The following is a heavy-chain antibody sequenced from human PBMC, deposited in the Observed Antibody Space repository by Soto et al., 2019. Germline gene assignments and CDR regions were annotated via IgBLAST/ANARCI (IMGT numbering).Heavy chain of an antibody. CDR2: IYHSGST. CDR3: ARVLSGWGIDY. D-gene: IGHD6-19*01. Sequence: QLHLQESGSGLVKPSQTLSLTCAVSGGSISRGGYSWSWIRQPPGKGLNYIGYIYHSGSTYYNPSLKSRVTISVDRSNNQFSLKLSSVTAADTAVYYCARVLSGWGIDYWGQGTLVTVSS. V-gene: IGHV4-30-2*01. CDR1: GGSISRGGYS. J-gene: IGHJ4*02.